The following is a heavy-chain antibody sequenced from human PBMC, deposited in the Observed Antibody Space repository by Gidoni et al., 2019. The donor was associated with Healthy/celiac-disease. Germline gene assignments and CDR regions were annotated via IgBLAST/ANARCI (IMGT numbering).Heavy chain of an antibody. Sequence: QVQLVESGGGVVQPGRSLRLSCAASGFTFSSYGMHWVRQAPGKGLEWLAVIAYDGSNKYYADSVKGRFTISRDNSKNTLYLQMNSLRAEDTAVYYCAKDGGFGELSVPFDYYYYGMDVWGQGTTVTVSS. V-gene: IGHV3-30*18. D-gene: IGHD3-10*01. CDR2: IAYDGSNK. J-gene: IGHJ6*02. CDR1: GFTFSSYG. CDR3: AKDGGFGELSVPFDYYYYGMDV.